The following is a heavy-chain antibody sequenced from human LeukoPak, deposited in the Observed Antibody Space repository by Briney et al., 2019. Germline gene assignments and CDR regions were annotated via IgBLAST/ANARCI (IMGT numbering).Heavy chain of an antibody. Sequence: ASVKVSCKASGYTFTSYYMHWVRQAPGQGLEWMGIINPSGGSTSYAQKFQGRVTMTRDTSTSTVYMELSSLRSEDTAVYYCARGTNPFNCSGGSCSPMSIPIDYWGQGTLVTVSS. V-gene: IGHV1-46*01. CDR3: ARGTNPFNCSGGSCSPMSIPIDY. D-gene: IGHD2-15*01. J-gene: IGHJ4*02. CDR2: INPSGGST. CDR1: GYTFTSYY.